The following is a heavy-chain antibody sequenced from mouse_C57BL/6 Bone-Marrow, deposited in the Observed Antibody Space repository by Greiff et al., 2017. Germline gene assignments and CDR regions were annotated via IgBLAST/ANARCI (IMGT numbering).Heavy chain of an antibody. Sequence: QVQLQQSGPELVKPGASVKISCKASGYAFSSSWMNWVKQRPGKGLEWIGRIYPGDGDTNYNGKFKGKATLTADKSSSTAYMQLSSLTSADSAVYFCALDSSGYEFAYWGQGTLVTVSA. CDR3: ALDSSGYEFAY. CDR1: GYAFSSSW. J-gene: IGHJ3*01. D-gene: IGHD3-2*02. CDR2: IYPGDGDT. V-gene: IGHV1-82*01.